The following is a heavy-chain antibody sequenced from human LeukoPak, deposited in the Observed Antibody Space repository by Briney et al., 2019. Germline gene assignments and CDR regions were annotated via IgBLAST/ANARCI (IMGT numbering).Heavy chain of an antibody. V-gene: IGHV3-21*06. CDR2: ISSRSRDV. J-gene: IGHJ2*01. Sequence: GGSLKLSCAASGFIFSSYNMNWVRQAPGKGLEWVSSISSRSRDVYYADSVKGRFTISRDNTKSSLFLQMDSLRAEDTAVYYCASTIVTTVYPPGWYFDLWGRGTQVTVSS. CDR1: GFIFSSYN. D-gene: IGHD4-17*01. CDR3: ASTIVTTVYPPGWYFDL.